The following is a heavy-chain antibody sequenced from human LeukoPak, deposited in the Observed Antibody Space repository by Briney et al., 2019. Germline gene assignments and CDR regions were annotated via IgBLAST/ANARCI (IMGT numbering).Heavy chain of an antibody. D-gene: IGHD3-3*01. CDR1: GGTFGSYA. J-gene: IGHJ6*02. Sequence: SVKVSCKASGGTFGSYAISWVRQAPGQGLEWMGGIIPIFGTANYAQKFQGRVTITADESTSTAYMELSSLRSEDTAVYYCAAVTITTRRPYYYYGMDVWGQGTTVTVSS. CDR3: AAVTITTRRPYYYYGMDV. CDR2: IIPIFGTA. V-gene: IGHV1-69*13.